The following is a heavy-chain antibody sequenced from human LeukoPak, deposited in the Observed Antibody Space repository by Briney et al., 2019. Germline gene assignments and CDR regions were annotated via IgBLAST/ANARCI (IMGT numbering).Heavy chain of an antibody. D-gene: IGHD1-7*01. CDR3: GREGGELELRLDNWFDP. CDR2: INPNSGGT. CDR1: GYTFTGYY. V-gene: IGHV1-2*02. J-gene: IGHJ5*02. Sequence: ASVKVSCKASGYTFTGYYMHWVRQAPGQGLEWMGWINPNSGGTNYAQKFQGRVTMTRDTSISTAYMELSRLRSDDTAVYYCGREGGELELRLDNWFDPWGQGTLVTVSS.